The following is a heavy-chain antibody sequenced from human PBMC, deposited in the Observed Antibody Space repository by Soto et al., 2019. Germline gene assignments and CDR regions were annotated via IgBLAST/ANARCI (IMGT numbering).Heavy chain of an antibody. V-gene: IGHV3-20*01. CDR1: GFAFQNHG. CDR2: ISGSGVNA. CDR3: ARKPHWQYWYFDL. J-gene: IGHJ2*01. Sequence: EVQLVESGGSVIRPGGSLRLSCAASGFAFQNHGMAWVRQVPGKGLEWVAGISGSGVNAGYADSVTGRFTISRHNGDNALYLEINNLGVEDTALYHCARKPHWQYWYFDLWGRGTLVTVSS. D-gene: IGHD1-1*01.